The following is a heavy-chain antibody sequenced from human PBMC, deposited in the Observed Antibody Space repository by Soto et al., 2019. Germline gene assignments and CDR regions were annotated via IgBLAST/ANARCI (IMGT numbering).Heavy chain of an antibody. V-gene: IGHV3-30-3*01. CDR1: GFTFSNIA. Sequence: ESGGGVVQPGRSLRLSCAASGFTFSNIAMHWVRQAPGKGLEWVAAISYDGTYRPYADFARGRFTISRDNSQKTIYLQMTSLRPEDTALYYCATDRALGATLAAIDFWGEGALVSVSS. CDR3: ATDRALGATLAAIDF. D-gene: IGHD1-26*01. J-gene: IGHJ4*02. CDR2: ISYDGTYR.